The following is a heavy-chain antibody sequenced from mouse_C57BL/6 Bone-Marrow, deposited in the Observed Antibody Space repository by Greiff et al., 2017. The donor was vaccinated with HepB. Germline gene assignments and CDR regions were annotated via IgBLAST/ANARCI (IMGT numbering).Heavy chain of an antibody. CDR3: VRTSLYYDYDGGFAY. CDR2: INPSSGST. V-gene: IGHV1-4*01. D-gene: IGHD2-4*01. CDR1: GYNFTSYT. Sequence: VQLVESGAELARPGASVKMSCKASGYNFTSYTMHWVKHRPGQGLEWIGYINPSSGSTNYNQRFKDKATLTADKSSSTAYMQLTSLTTEDSAVDYCVRTSLYYDYDGGFAYGGRGTLVTVSA. J-gene: IGHJ3*01.